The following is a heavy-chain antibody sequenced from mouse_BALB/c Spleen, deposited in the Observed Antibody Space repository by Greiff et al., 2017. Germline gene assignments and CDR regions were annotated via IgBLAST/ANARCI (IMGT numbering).Heavy chain of an antibody. D-gene: IGHD2-3*01. J-gene: IGHJ3*01. CDR3: TRDDGLWFAY. CDR2: ISSGGSYT. CDR1: GFTFSSYT. V-gene: IGHV5-6-4*01. Sequence: EVKLMESGGGLVQPGGSLKLSCAASGFTFSSYTMSWVRQTPEKRLEWVATISSGGSYTYYPDSVKGRFTISRDNAKNTLYLQMSSLKSEDTAMYYCTRDDGLWFAYWGQGTLVTVSA.